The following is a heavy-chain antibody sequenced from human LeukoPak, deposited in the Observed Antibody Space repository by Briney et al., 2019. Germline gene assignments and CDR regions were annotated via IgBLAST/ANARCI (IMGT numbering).Heavy chain of an antibody. CDR2: IIPIFGTA. D-gene: IGHD6-19*01. J-gene: IGHJ4*02. Sequence: GASVKVSWKASGGTFSSYAISWVRQAPGQGLEWMGGIIPIFGTANYAQKFQGRVTITADESTSTAYMELSSLRSEDTAVYYCARGRGIAVATAYYWGQGTLVTVSS. CDR3: ARGRGIAVATAYY. V-gene: IGHV1-69*13. CDR1: GGTFSSYA.